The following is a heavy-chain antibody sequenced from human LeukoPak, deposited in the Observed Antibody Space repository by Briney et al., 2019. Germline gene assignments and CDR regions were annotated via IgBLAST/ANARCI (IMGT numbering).Heavy chain of an antibody. CDR3: ASFGLRSNY. CDR1: GGSISGSSYF. J-gene: IGHJ4*02. CDR2: IYYSGNT. D-gene: IGHD3/OR15-3a*01. V-gene: IGHV4-39*01. Sequence: TSETLSLTCTVSGGSISGSSYFWGWIRQPPGKGLEWIGSIYYSGNTYYNPSLKSRVTISVDTSKNQFSLKLSSVTAADTAVYYCASFGLRSNYWGQGTLVTVSS.